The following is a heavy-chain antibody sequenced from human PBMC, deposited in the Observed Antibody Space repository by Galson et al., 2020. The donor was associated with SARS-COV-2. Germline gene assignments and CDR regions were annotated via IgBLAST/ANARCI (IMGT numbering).Heavy chain of an antibody. D-gene: IGHD3-3*01. Sequence: SETLSLTCTVSGGSISSYYWSWIRQPPGKGLEWIGYIYFSGSTNYNPSLKSRVTISVDTSKNQFSLKLSSVTAADTAVYYCARGGEYYDFWSGYYTGLDYWGQGTLVTVSS. CDR1: GGSISSYY. J-gene: IGHJ4*02. CDR2: IYFSGST. V-gene: IGHV4-59*08. CDR3: ARGGEYYDFWSGYYTGLDY.